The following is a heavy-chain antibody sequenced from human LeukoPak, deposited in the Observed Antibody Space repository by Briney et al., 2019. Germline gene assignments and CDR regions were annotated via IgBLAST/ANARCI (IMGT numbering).Heavy chain of an antibody. CDR2: INPNSGGT. CDR3: ARGGGPTNWPYSWFDP. V-gene: IGHV1-2*02. CDR1: GYSFTGYY. J-gene: IGHJ5*02. D-gene: IGHD1-1*01. Sequence: ASVKVSCKTSGYSFTGYYMHWVRQAPGQGLEWMGWINPNSGGTNYAQKFQGRVTMTRDTSMSTAYMDLSRLRSDDTAVYYCARGGGPTNWPYSWFDPWGQGTLVTVSS.